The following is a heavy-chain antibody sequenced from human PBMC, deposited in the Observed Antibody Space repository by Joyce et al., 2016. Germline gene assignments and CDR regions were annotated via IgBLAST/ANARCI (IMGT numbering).Heavy chain of an antibody. CDR2: IYWDSDK. Sequence: QITLKESGPTLVKPTQTLTLTCTVSGFPLTTRGVRVGWIRQPPGKTLEWLAHIYWDSDKHYNPSLKRRLTITKHTSKSQVVLTMTNADPVDTATYYCAHSRVIRWLVKSASFYMDVWGKGTTVTVSS. CDR1: GFPLTTRGVR. CDR3: AHSRVIRWLVKSASFYMDV. V-gene: IGHV2-5*02. D-gene: IGHD6-19*01. J-gene: IGHJ6*03.